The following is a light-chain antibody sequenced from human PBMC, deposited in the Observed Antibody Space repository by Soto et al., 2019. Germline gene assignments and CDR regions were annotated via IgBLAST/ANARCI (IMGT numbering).Light chain of an antibody. CDR2: DAS. CDR1: QSILYSSNNNNY. CDR3: QQYENLPT. J-gene: IGKJ5*01. V-gene: IGKV1-33*01. Sequence: DIVMTQSPDSLAVSLGESASVNXNSSQSILYSSNNNNYLNWYQQKPGRAPKLLIYDASNLEAGVPSRFRGSGSGTDFTFTISRLQPEDIATYYCQQYENLPTFGQGTRLEIK.